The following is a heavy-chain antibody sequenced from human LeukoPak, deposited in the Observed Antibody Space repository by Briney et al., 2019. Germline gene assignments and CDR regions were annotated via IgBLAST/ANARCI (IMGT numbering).Heavy chain of an antibody. CDR1: GYTFTSYY. V-gene: IGHV1-46*01. CDR2: INPRGGST. Sequence: ASVKVSCKASGYTFTSYYMHWMRQAPGQGPEWMGIINPRGGSTDYAQKFQGRITMTSDTSTSTVYMELNSLRSDDTAVYFCARGRREGYFDWLLFDYWGQGTLVTVSS. CDR3: ARGRREGYFDWLLFDY. D-gene: IGHD3-9*01. J-gene: IGHJ4*02.